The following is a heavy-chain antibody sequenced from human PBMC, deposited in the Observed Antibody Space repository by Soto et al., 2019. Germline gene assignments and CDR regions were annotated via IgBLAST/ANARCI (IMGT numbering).Heavy chain of an antibody. J-gene: IGHJ3*02. CDR1: GGSFSGYY. D-gene: IGHD6-13*01. Sequence: SETLSLTCAVYGGSFSGYYWSWIRQPPGKGLEWIGEINHSGSTNYNPSLKSRVTISVDTSKNQFSLKLSSVTAADTAVYYCASEMVAAAGTLWMGHAFDIWGQGTMVTVSS. CDR2: INHSGST. V-gene: IGHV4-34*01. CDR3: ASEMVAAAGTLWMGHAFDI.